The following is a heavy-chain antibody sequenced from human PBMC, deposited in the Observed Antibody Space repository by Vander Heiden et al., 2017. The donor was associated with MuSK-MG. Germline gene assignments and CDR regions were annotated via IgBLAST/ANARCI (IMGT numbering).Heavy chain of an antibody. D-gene: IGHD1-26*01. CDR3: TWDHTYFYDMAV. CDR2: IKSEGSANPI. Sequence: EVRLVESGGALEKPGESLRLSCAASGFKFVDAWMNWVRQVPGKGLEWVGRIKSEGSANPIHYAAPVKGRFTISRDDSKSTLYLQMNSLKIEDTAVYYCTWDHTYFYDMAVWGQGTTVTVSS. CDR1: GFKFVDAW. V-gene: IGHV3-15*02. J-gene: IGHJ6*02.